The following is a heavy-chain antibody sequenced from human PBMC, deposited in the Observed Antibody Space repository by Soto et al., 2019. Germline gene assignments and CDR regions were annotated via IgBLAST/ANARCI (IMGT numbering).Heavy chain of an antibody. D-gene: IGHD6-13*01. V-gene: IGHV1-8*02. CDR2: MNPINGAT. J-gene: IGHJ6*02. CDR3: GRGPSPRAPAGGTPYYYAMDV. Sequence: ASVKVSCKASGYDFTVYDINWVRQASGQGLEWMGWMNPINGATGTARRFQGRVSLSRNTATGTAYLELTSLRSDDTAVYYCGRGPSPRAPAGGTPYYYAMDVWGQGTTVTVS. CDR1: GYDFTVYD.